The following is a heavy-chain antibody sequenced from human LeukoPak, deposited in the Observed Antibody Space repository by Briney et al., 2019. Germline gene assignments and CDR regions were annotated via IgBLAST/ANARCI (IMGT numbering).Heavy chain of an antibody. CDR3: ARGGPYYYDSSGYLDY. V-gene: IGHV4-34*01. CDR2: INHSGST. D-gene: IGHD3-22*01. J-gene: IGHJ4*02. Sequence: SSETLSLTCAVYGGSFSGYYWSWIRQPPGKGLEWIGEINHSGSTNYNPSLKSRVTISVDTSKNQFSLKLSSVTAADTAVYYCARGGPYYYDSSGYLDYWGQGTLVTVSS. CDR1: GGSFSGYY.